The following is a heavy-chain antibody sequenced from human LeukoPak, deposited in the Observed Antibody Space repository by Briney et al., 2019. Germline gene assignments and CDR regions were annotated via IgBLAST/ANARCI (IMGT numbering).Heavy chain of an antibody. J-gene: IGHJ3*02. CDR3: ARTSQTTVTFYAFDI. Sequence: SQTLSLTCTVSGGSISSGGYYWSWIRQPPGKGLEWIGSIYYSGSTYYNPSLKSRVTISVDKSKNQFSLKLSSVTAADTAVYYCARTSQTTVTFYAFDIWGQGTMVTVSS. CDR2: IYYSGST. V-gene: IGHV4-30-2*03. D-gene: IGHD4-17*01. CDR1: GGSISSGGYY.